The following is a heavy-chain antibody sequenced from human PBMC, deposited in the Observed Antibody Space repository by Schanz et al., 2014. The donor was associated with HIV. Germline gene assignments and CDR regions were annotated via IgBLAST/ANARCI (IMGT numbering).Heavy chain of an antibody. CDR3: ARPDYDCWVDV. Sequence: QVQMVESGGGVVQPGRSLRLSCAASGFTLSNSAMHWVRQAPGKGLEWVAVIWYDGSNKYYADSVKGRFTISRDNSKNTLYLQVNSLRAEDTAVYYCARPDYDCWVDVWGQGTTVTVSS. CDR2: IWYDGSNK. J-gene: IGHJ6*02. D-gene: IGHD3-3*01. CDR1: GFTLSNSA. V-gene: IGHV3-33*08.